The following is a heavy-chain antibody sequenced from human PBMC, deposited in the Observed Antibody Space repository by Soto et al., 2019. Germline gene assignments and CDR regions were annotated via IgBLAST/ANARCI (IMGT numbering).Heavy chain of an antibody. CDR1: GFTFSSYA. V-gene: IGHV3-30-3*01. J-gene: IGHJ6*02. CDR3: ARVLMTIWTDYYYYGMDV. CDR2: ISYDGSNK. D-gene: IGHD3-3*01. Sequence: QVQLVESGGGVVQPGRSLRLSCAASGFTFSSYAMHWVRQAPGKGLEWVAVISYDGSNKYYADSVKGRFTISRDNSKNTQYLQMNSLRADDTAVYYCARVLMTIWTDYYYYGMDVWGQGTTVTVSS.